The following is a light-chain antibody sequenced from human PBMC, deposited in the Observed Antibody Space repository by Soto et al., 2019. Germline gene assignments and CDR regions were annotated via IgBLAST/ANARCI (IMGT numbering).Light chain of an antibody. J-gene: IGKJ4*01. CDR3: QRYGTSLPLT. CDR1: QSVSSNY. Sequence: EIVLTQSPGTLSLSPGDRATLSCRASQSVSSNYLAWYQQKPGQAPRLLIYGASSSATGIPDRFSGSGSGTDFALTISRLEPEEFAVYYCQRYGTSLPLTFGGGTKVEI. V-gene: IGKV3-20*01. CDR2: GAS.